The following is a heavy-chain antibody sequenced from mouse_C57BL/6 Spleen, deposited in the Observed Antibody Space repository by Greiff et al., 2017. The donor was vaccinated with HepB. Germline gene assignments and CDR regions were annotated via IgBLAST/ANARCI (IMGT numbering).Heavy chain of an antibody. CDR3: ARPGSSYIAMDY. J-gene: IGHJ4*01. CDR1: GYTFTDYY. V-gene: IGHV1-26*01. Sequence: EVQLQQSGPELVKPGASVKISCKASGYTFTDYYMNWVKQSHGKSLEWIGDINPNNGGTSYNQKFKGKATLTVDKSSSTAYMELRSLTSEDSAVYYCARPGSSYIAMDYWGQGTSVTVSS. D-gene: IGHD1-1*01. CDR2: INPNNGGT.